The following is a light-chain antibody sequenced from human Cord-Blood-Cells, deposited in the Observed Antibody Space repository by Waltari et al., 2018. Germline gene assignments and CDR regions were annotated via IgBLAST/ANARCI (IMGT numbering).Light chain of an antibody. Sequence: QSALTQPASVSGSPGQSITISCTGTSSDVGGYNYVSWYQQHPGKAPKPMIYEVGNRPSGVSNRFSGSKSGNTASLTISGLQAEDEADYYCSSYTSSSTLYVFGTGTKVTVL. CDR2: EVG. J-gene: IGLJ1*01. CDR1: SSDVGGYNY. CDR3: SSYTSSSTLYV. V-gene: IGLV2-14*01.